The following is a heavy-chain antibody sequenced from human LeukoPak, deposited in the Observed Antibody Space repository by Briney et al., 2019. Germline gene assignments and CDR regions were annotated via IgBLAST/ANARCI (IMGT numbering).Heavy chain of an antibody. CDR3: AADLRFLEWLPFDY. J-gene: IGHJ4*02. CDR1: GFTFSSYW. D-gene: IGHD3-3*01. V-gene: IGHV3-74*01. Sequence: GGSLRLSCAASGFTFSSYWMHWVRQAPGKGLVWVSRINSDGSSTSYADSVKGRFTIFRDNAKNTLYLQMNSLRAEDTAVYYCAADLRFLEWLPFDYWGQGTLVTVSS. CDR2: INSDGSST.